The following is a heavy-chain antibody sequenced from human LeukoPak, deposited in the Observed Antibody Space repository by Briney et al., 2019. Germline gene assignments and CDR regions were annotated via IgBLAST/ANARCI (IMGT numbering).Heavy chain of an antibody. V-gene: IGHV4-34*01. Sequence: PSETLSLTCTVSGGSISGYYWSWIRQPPGKGLEWIGEINHSGSTNYNPSLKSRVTISVDTSKNQFSLKLSSVTAADTAVYYCARTPTHRYSSSWYLDYWGQGTLVTVSS. CDR3: ARTPTHRYSSSWYLDY. CDR1: GGSISGYY. J-gene: IGHJ4*02. CDR2: INHSGST. D-gene: IGHD6-13*01.